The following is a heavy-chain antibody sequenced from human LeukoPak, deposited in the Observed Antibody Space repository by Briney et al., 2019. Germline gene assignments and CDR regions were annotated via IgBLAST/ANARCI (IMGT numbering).Heavy chain of an antibody. J-gene: IGHJ4*02. CDR1: GFTFSSYS. Sequence: GGSLRLSCAASGFTFSSYSMNWVRQAPGKGLEWVSYISSSSSTIYYADSVKGRFTISRDNAKNSLYLQMNSLRAEDTAVYYCASSYDFWSGYYIPFDYWGQGTLVTVSS. CDR3: ASSYDFWSGYYIPFDY. CDR2: ISSSSSTI. V-gene: IGHV3-48*01. D-gene: IGHD3-3*01.